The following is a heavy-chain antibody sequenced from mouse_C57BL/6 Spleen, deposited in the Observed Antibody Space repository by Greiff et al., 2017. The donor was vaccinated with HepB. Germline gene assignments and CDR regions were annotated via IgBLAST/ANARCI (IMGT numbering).Heavy chain of an antibody. Sequence: EVKLVESGGGLVKPGGSLKLSCAASGFTFSSYAMSWVRQTPEKRLEWVATISDGGSYTYYPDNVKGRFTISRDNAKNNLYLQMSHLKSEDTAMYYCAREWRVCDASAWFAYWGQGTLVTVSA. D-gene: IGHD1-3*01. J-gene: IGHJ3*01. CDR1: GFTFSSYA. CDR2: ISDGGSYT. CDR3: AREWRVCDASAWFAY. V-gene: IGHV5-4*03.